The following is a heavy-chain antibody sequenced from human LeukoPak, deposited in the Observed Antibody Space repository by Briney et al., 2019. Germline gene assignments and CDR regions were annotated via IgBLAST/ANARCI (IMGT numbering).Heavy chain of an antibody. J-gene: IGHJ4*02. Sequence: GGSLRLSCAASGFTFSSYAMSWVRQAPGKGLEWVSAISGSGGSTYYADSVKGRFTISRDNSKNTLYLQMNSLRAEDTAVYYCAKDGPSTYYYDSSGYSDWGQGTLVTVSS. CDR3: AKDGPSTYYYDSSGYSD. CDR1: GFTFSSYA. V-gene: IGHV3-23*01. CDR2: ISGSGGST. D-gene: IGHD3-22*01.